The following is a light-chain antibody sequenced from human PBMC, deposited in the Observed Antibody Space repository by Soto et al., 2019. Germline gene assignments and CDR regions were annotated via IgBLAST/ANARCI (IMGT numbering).Light chain of an antibody. CDR2: EVS. V-gene: IGLV2-8*01. Sequence: QSVLTQPPSASGSPGQSVTISCTGTSSDVGGYNYVSWCQQHPGKPPKLIIYEVSKRPSGVPDRLFGSKSGNTASLTVSGLQAEDEADYYCSSYAGSNNYVFGTGTKVTVL. J-gene: IGLJ1*01. CDR1: SSDVGGYNY. CDR3: SSYAGSNNYV.